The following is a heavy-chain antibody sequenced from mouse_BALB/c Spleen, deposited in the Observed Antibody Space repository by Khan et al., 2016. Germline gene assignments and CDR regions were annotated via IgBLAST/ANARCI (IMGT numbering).Heavy chain of an antibody. Sequence: VQLKESGPGLVKPSQSLSLTCTVTGYSITSDYAWNWIRQFPGNKLEWMGYISYSGSTSYNPSLKSRISITRDTSKNQFFLQLNSVTTEDTATYYCARKGWPYGGLFAYWGQGTLVTVSA. D-gene: IGHD1-1*01. V-gene: IGHV3-2*02. J-gene: IGHJ3*01. CDR2: ISYSGST. CDR1: GYSITSDYA. CDR3: ARKGWPYGGLFAY.